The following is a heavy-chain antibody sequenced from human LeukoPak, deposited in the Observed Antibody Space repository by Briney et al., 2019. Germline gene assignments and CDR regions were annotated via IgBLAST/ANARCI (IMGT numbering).Heavy chain of an antibody. CDR1: GFTFSDYY. CDR3: AGGDNPGYGDYDFDY. D-gene: IGHD4-17*01. V-gene: IGHV3-11*04. J-gene: IGHJ4*02. CDR2: ISSGGTTI. Sequence: GGSLRLSCAASGFTFSDYYMSWIRQAPGKGLQWVSHISSGGTTISYADSVKGRFTISRDNAKNSLYLQMNSLRAEDTAVYYCAGGDNPGYGDYDFDYWGQGTLVTVSS.